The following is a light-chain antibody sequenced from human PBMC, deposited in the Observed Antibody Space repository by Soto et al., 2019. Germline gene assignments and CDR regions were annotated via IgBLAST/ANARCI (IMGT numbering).Light chain of an antibody. CDR1: QDIRNY. Sequence: DIQMTQSPSAMSASVEYRITVTCRASQDIRNYLAWFQQRPGNVPKRLIFSASSLQSGVPSRFSGSGSGTEFTLTISSLQPEDLATYYCLQSYTYPWTFGQGTKVDTK. CDR2: SAS. CDR3: LQSYTYPWT. V-gene: IGKV1-17*03. J-gene: IGKJ1*01.